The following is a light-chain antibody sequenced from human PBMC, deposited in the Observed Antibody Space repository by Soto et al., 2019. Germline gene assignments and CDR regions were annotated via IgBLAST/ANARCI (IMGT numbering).Light chain of an antibody. CDR3: QQLNSYPWT. CDR1: QGISSY. V-gene: IGKV1-9*01. Sequence: DIQLTQSPSFLSASVGDRVTITCRASQGISSYLAWYQQKLGKAPKLLIYAASTLQSGVPSRFSGSGSGTEFTLTISSLQPEDFATYYCQQLNSYPWTFGGGTKVDIK. CDR2: AAS. J-gene: IGKJ4*01.